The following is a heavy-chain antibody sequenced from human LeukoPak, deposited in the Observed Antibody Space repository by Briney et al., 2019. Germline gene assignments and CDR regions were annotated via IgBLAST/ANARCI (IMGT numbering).Heavy chain of an antibody. J-gene: IGHJ3*02. V-gene: IGHV1-18*01. CDR3: ARGVWPYGDYDSAFDI. CDR2: ISAYNGNT. D-gene: IGHD4-17*01. CDR1: GYTFTSYG. Sequence: GASVKVSCKASGYTFTSYGISWVRQAPGQGLEWMGWISAYNGNTNYAQKLQGRVTMTTDTSTSTAYMELRSLRSDDTAVYYCARGVWPYGDYDSAFDIWGQGTMVTVSS.